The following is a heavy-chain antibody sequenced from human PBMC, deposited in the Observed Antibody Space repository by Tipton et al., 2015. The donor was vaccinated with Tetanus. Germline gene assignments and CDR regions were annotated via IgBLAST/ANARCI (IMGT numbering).Heavy chain of an antibody. Sequence: GLEKPSETLSLTCAVYGGSLSGHYWSWIRQPPGKGLEWIGEINLSGRTNYNSSLKSRVTISVDTSKNQFSLKLSYVTAADTAVYYCARGRRIQLWNDAFDIWCQGTMVTVSS. D-gene: IGHD5-18*01. J-gene: IGHJ3*02. CDR3: ARGRRIQLWNDAFDI. V-gene: IGHV4-34*01. CDR1: GGSLSGHY. CDR2: INLSGRT.